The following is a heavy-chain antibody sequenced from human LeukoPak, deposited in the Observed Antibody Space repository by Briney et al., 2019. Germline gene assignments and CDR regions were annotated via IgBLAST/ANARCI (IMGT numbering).Heavy chain of an antibody. Sequence: GRSLRLSCAASGFTFDDYAMHWVRQAPGKGLEWVSGISWNSGSIGYADSVKGRFTISRDNAKNSLYLQMNSLRAEDTALYYCAKGAFYYDSSGNDYWGQGTLVTVSS. V-gene: IGHV3-9*01. CDR3: AKGAFYYDSSGNDY. D-gene: IGHD3-22*01. CDR1: GFTFDDYA. CDR2: ISWNSGSI. J-gene: IGHJ4*02.